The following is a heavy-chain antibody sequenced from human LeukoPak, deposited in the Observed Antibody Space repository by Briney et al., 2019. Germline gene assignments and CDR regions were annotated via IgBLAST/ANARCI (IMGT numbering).Heavy chain of an antibody. Sequence: GGSLRLSCAASGFTFSDYGMHWVRQAPGKGLEWVAVIWHDGSEKYYGDAVKGRFTISRDDSKNTLHLQMNSLRPEDTAVYYCARGSYYYDSSGCFDYWGQGTLVTVSS. J-gene: IGHJ4*02. D-gene: IGHD3-22*01. CDR1: GFTFSDYG. CDR2: IWHDGSEK. V-gene: IGHV3-33*01. CDR3: ARGSYYYDSSGCFDY.